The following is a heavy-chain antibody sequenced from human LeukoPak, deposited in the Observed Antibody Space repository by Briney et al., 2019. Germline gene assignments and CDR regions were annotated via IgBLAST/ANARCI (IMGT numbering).Heavy chain of an antibody. CDR3: ARLMVRGLKGQQYAFDI. CDR1: GYSFTSYW. V-gene: IGHV5-51*01. J-gene: IGHJ3*02. D-gene: IGHD3-10*01. Sequence: GESLQISCKGSGYSFTSYWIGWVRQMPGKGLEWMGIIYPGDSDTRYSPSFQGQVTISADKSISTAYLQWSSLKASDTAMYYCARLMVRGLKGQQYAFDIWGQGTMVTVSS. CDR2: IYPGDSDT.